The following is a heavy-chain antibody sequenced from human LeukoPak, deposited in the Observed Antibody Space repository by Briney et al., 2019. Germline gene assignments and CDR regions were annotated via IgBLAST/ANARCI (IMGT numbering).Heavy chain of an antibody. J-gene: IGHJ5*02. CDR1: GGSFSGYY. CDR2: INHSGST. Sequence: SETLSLTCAVYGGSFSGYYWSWIRQPPGKGLEWIGEINHSGSTNYSPSLKSRVTISVDTSKNQFSLKLSSVTAADTAVYYCARGGFEYSGSYYSWFDPWGQGTLVTVSS. D-gene: IGHD1-26*01. CDR3: ARGGFEYSGSYYSWFDP. V-gene: IGHV4-34*01.